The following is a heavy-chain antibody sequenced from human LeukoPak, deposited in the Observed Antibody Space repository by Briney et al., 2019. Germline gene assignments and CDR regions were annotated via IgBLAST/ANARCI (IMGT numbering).Heavy chain of an antibody. CDR3: ARRQYGGNPTLDY. Sequence: QPGGSLRLSCAASGFTFSSYRMHWVRQAPGKGLVWVSRINSDGSSTIYADSVKGRFTISRDNAKNTVYLQMNSLRAEDTAVYFCARRQYGGNPTLDYWGQGALVTVSS. J-gene: IGHJ4*02. CDR2: INSDGSST. V-gene: IGHV3-74*01. CDR1: GFTFSSYR. D-gene: IGHD4-23*01.